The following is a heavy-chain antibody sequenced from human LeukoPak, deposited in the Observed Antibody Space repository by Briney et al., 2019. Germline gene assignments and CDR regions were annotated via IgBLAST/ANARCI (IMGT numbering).Heavy chain of an antibody. CDR1: GGSISSGDYY. CDR3: ARDGFRYYYGSGSPITDAFDI. J-gene: IGHJ3*02. Sequence: SETLSLTCTVSGGSISSGDYYWSWIRQPPGKGLEWIGYIYYSGSTYYNPSLKSRVTISVDTSKNQFSLKLSSVTAADTAVYSCARDGFRYYYGSGSPITDAFDIWGQGTMVTVSS. CDR2: IYYSGST. D-gene: IGHD3-10*01. V-gene: IGHV4-30-4*01.